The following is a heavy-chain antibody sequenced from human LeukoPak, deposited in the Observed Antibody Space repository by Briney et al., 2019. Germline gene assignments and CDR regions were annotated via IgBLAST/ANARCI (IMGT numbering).Heavy chain of an antibody. Sequence: VGSLRLSCAASGFTFSSYEMNWVRQAPGKGLEWVSYISSSGSTIYYADSVKGRFTISRDNAKNSLYLQMNSLRAEDTAVYYCARADYDFWSYYFDYWGQGTLVTVSS. J-gene: IGHJ4*02. CDR2: ISSSGSTI. V-gene: IGHV3-48*03. CDR1: GFTFSSYE. CDR3: ARADYDFWSYYFDY. D-gene: IGHD3-3*01.